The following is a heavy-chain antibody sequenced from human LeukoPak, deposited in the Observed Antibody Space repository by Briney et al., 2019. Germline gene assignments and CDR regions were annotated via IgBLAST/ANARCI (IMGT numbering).Heavy chain of an antibody. CDR3: XRXLLWXGDYIAY. D-gene: IGHD3-10*01. CDR2: IYHIGST. Sequence: SETLSLTCAVSGYSISSGYYWGWIRRPPGRGLEWIGSIYHIGSTYYNPSLKSRVTISVDTSKNQFSLKLSSVTASATSVDYXXRXLLWXGDYIAYWGQGTLVTVSS. CDR1: GYSISSGYY. V-gene: IGHV4-38-2*01. J-gene: IGHJ4*02.